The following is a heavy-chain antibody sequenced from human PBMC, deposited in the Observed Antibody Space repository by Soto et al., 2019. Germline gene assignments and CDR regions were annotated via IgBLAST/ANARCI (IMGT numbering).Heavy chain of an antibody. CDR2: ISWNSGSI. J-gene: IGHJ3*02. CDR3: AKDRNNPYNTGGAFDI. D-gene: IGHD1-1*01. V-gene: IGHV3-9*01. Sequence: EVQLVESGGGLVQPGRSLRLSCAASGFTFDDYAMHWVRQAPGKGLEWVSGISWNSGSIGYADSVKGRFTISRDNAKNSLYLQMNSPRAEDTALYYCAKDRNNPYNTGGAFDIWGQGTMVTVSS. CDR1: GFTFDDYA.